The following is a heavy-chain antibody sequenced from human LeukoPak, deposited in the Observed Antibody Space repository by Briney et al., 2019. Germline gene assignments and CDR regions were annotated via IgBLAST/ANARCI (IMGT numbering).Heavy chain of an antibody. CDR1: GFIFSDYA. J-gene: IGHJ4*02. CDR3: AKHLWRDLLWFGEGYYFDY. V-gene: IGHV3-23*01. Sequence: GGSLRLSCAASGFIFSDYAMSWVRQAPGKGPECVSVISGSDTTTQYADSVKGRFSISRDNSKNTLYLQMNSLRAEDTAVYYCAKHLWRDLLWFGEGYYFDYWGQGTLVTVSS. D-gene: IGHD3-10*01. CDR2: ISGSDTTT.